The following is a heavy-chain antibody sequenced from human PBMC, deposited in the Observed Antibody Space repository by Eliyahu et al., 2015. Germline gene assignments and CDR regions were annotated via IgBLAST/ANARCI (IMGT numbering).Heavy chain of an antibody. J-gene: IGHJ4*02. D-gene: IGHD5-24*01. CDR2: ISGSGNTI. V-gene: IGHV3-48*03. Sequence: EVQLVESGGGLVQPGGSLRLSCVVSGFTFSSYEMNWVRQAPGRGLEWVSYISGSGNTIYYADSVKGRFTISRDNAKNSLYLQMNSLRGEDTAVYYCASGDGYRIVFDYWGQGTLVTVSS. CDR3: ASGDGYRIVFDY. CDR1: GFTFSSYE.